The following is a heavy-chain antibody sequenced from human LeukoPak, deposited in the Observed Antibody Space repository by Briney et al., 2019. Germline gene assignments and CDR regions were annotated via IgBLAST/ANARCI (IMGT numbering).Heavy chain of an antibody. CDR2: IYYSGST. V-gene: IGHV4-59*01. J-gene: IGHJ4*02. D-gene: IGHD5-12*01. CDR3: ASSVWRGGYDYFFDY. Sequence: PSETLSLTCTVSGGSISSYYWSWIRQPPGKGLEWIGYIYYSGSTNYNPSLKSRVTISVDTSKNQFSLKLSSVTAADTAVYYCASSVWRGGYDYFFDYWGQGTLVTVSS. CDR1: GGSISSYY.